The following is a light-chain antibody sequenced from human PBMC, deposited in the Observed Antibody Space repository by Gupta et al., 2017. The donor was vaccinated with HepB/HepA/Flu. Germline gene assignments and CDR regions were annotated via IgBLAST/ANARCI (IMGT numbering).Light chain of an antibody. CDR2: DAS. CDR3: QQRSIWPLT. J-gene: IGKJ5*01. CDR1: QSVSAY. V-gene: IGKV3D-11*02. Sequence: EIVLTQSPATLSLSPGERATLSCRASQSVSAYLAWYQQKPGQAPRLLIYDASNRATGIPARFSGSGPGTDFTLTISSLEPEDFAVYYCQQRSIWPLTFGQGTRLEIK.